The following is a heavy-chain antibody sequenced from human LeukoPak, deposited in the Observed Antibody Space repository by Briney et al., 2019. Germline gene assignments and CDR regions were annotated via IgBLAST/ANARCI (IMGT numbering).Heavy chain of an antibody. CDR2: IYYSERT. V-gene: IGHV4-59*08. CDR1: GGSINSHY. D-gene: IGHD6-19*01. Sequence: SETLSLTCTVSGGSINSHYWSWIRQPPGKGLQWIGDIYYSERTNYNPSLRSRVTISVDTSKNQLSLRLTSVLAADTAMYYCVRRDNTGWNYFDQWGQGILVTVSS. J-gene: IGHJ4*02. CDR3: VRRDNTGWNYFDQ.